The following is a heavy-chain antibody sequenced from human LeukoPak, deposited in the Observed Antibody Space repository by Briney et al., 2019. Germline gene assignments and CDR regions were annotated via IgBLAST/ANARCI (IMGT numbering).Heavy chain of an antibody. J-gene: IGHJ3*02. Sequence: GESLQISCKGSGYIFTSYWIGWVRQLPGKGLEWMGIIYPGDSDTRYSPSLQGQVTISADKSISTAYLQWSSLKASDTAMYYCARLRDYGSNDDSFDIWGLGTMVTVSS. V-gene: IGHV5-51*01. CDR2: IYPGDSDT. CDR1: GYIFTSYW. CDR3: ARLRDYGSNDDSFDI. D-gene: IGHD4-23*01.